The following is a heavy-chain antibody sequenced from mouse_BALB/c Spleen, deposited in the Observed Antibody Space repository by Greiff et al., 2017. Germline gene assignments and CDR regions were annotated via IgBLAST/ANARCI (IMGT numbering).Heavy chain of an antibody. CDR2: IYPYNGGT. CDR3: ARLGYDYFDY. CDR1: GYTFTDYN. Sequence: EVKLQQSGPELVKPGASVKISCKASGYTFTDYNMHWVKQSHGKSLEWIGYIYPYNGGTGYNQKFKSKATLTVDNSSSTAYMELRSLTSEDSAVYYCARLGYDYFDYWGQGTTLTVSS. D-gene: IGHD2-2*01. J-gene: IGHJ2*01. V-gene: IGHV1S29*02.